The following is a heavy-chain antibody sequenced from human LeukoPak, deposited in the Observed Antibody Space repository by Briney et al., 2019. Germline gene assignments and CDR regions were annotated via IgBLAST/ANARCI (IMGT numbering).Heavy chain of an antibody. V-gene: IGHV4-38-2*01. Sequence: SETLSLTCAVSGYSISSSYYWGWIRQPPGKGLEWIGSIYHSGSTYYNPSLKSRVTISVDTSKNHFSLKLSSVTAADTAVYYCASRGQSYYFDYCGQGTLVTVSS. CDR3: ASRGQSYYFDY. J-gene: IGHJ4*02. D-gene: IGHD6-25*01. CDR2: IYHSGST. CDR1: GYSISSSYY.